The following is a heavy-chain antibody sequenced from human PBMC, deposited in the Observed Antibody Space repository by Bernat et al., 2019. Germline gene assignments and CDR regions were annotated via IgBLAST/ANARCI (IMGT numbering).Heavy chain of an antibody. Sequence: EVQLVESGGVVVQPGGSLRLSCASSGFTFDDYTMHWVRQGPGRRLEWVSLISRDGGSTHYAESVKGRFSITSDNSKNSLYLQMNSLGTEDCALYYCGKDVMADPDYCFDYWGQGTLVTVSS. CDR2: ISRDGGST. CDR3: GKDVMADPDYCFDY. J-gene: IGHJ4*02. D-gene: IGHD5-24*01. V-gene: IGHV3-43*01. CDR1: GFTFDDYT.